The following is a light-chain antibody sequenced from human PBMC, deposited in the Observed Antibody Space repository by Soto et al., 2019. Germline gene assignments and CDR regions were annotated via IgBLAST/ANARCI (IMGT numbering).Light chain of an antibody. V-gene: IGKV3-20*01. CDR3: QQYGTSPWT. CDR1: QTIIRNY. CDR2: GAS. J-gene: IGKJ1*01. Sequence: EIVLTQSPGTLSLSPGERVTLSCRTSQTIIRNYLAWYQQKPGQAPRLLIYGASSRATGIPDRFSGSGSGTDFTLTISRLEPEDFAVYYCQQYGTSPWTFGQGTKVEIK.